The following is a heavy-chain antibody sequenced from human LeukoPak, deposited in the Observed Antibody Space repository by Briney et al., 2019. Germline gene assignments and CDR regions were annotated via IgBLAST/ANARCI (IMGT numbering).Heavy chain of an antibody. V-gene: IGHV6-1*01. CDR3: ARDQGSNGDLDY. CDR2: TYYRSKWYN. Sequence: SQTLSLTCAIPGDSVSSNNAAWNWIRKSPSRGLEWLGRTYYRSKWYNDYAVSVKSRVNINADTSKNQFSLHLNSVTPEDTAVYYCARDQGSNGDLDYWGQGTLVTVSS. J-gene: IGHJ4*02. D-gene: IGHD6-19*01. CDR1: GDSVSSNNAA.